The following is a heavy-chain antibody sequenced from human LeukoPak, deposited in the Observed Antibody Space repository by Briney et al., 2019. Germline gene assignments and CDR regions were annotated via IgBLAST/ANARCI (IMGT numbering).Heavy chain of an antibody. D-gene: IGHD1-1*01. V-gene: IGHV1-69*13. Sequence: SVKVSCKASGGTFSSYAISWVRQAPGQGLEWMGGIIPIFGTANYARKFQGRVTITADESTSTAYMELSSLRSEDTAVYYCVRDLQFGTTGRGWFDPWGQGTLVTVSS. CDR2: IIPIFGTA. CDR1: GGTFSSYA. CDR3: VRDLQFGTTGRGWFDP. J-gene: IGHJ5*02.